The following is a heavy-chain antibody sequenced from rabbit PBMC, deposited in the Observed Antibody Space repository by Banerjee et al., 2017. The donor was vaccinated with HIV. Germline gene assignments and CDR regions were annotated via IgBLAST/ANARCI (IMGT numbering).Heavy chain of an antibody. V-gene: IGHV1S45*01. J-gene: IGHJ4*01. D-gene: IGHD3-1*01. CDR3: ARGGFADWTFNL. Sequence: QEQLVESGGGLVKPGASLTLTCTASGFSFSGGYDMCWVRQAPGKGLEWIACIYASSGRTYYASWAKGRFTISKTSSTTVTLQMTSLTAADTATYFCARGGFADWTFNLWGPGTLVTVS. CDR1: GFSFSGGYD. CDR2: IYASSGRT.